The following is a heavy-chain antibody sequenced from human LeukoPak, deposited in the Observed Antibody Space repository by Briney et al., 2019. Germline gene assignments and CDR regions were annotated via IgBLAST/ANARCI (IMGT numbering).Heavy chain of an antibody. J-gene: IGHJ3*02. CDR2: INTDGSST. Sequence: PGGSLRLSCAASGFTISSYWMHWVRQAPGKGLVWVSRINTDGSSTSYSDSVKGRFTISRDNAKNTLYLQMNSLRAEDTAVYYCARDEYCSSTSCHAFDIWGQGTMVTVSS. V-gene: IGHV3-74*01. CDR1: GFTISSYW. CDR3: ARDEYCSSTSCHAFDI. D-gene: IGHD2-15*01.